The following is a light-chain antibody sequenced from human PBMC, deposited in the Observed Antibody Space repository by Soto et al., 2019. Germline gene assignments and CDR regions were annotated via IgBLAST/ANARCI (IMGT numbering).Light chain of an antibody. CDR3: SSFTSSGTRV. CDR2: DVN. Sequence: QSVLTQPASVSGSPGQSITISCTGTSSDIGGYNYVSRFQQHPDKAPKLMIYDVNGRPSGVSNRFSGSKSGNTASLTISGLQAEDEADYYCSSFTSSGTRVFGTGTKVTVL. V-gene: IGLV2-14*01. CDR1: SSDIGGYNY. J-gene: IGLJ1*01.